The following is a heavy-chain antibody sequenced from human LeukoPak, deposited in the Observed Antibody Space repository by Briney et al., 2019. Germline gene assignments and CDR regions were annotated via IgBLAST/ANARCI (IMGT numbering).Heavy chain of an antibody. Sequence: GGSLRLSCAASGFTFSSYGMSWVRQAPGKGLEWVSAISGSGGSTYYADSVKGRFTISRDNSKNTLYLQMNSLRAEDTAVYYCARDHGGSGSSWGQGTLVTVSS. J-gene: IGHJ5*02. V-gene: IGHV3-23*01. CDR3: ARDHGGSGSS. CDR2: ISGSGGST. D-gene: IGHD3-10*01. CDR1: GFTFSSYG.